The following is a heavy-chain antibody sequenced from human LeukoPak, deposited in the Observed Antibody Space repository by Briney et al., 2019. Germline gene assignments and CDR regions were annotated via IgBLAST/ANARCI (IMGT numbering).Heavy chain of an antibody. Sequence: SETLSLTCAVSGGSISSGGYSWSWIRQPPGKGLEWIGYIYHSGSTYYNPSLKSRVTISVDRSKNQFSLKLSSVTAADTAVYYCARAGEYYYDNSGCYPNDAFDIWGQGTMVTVSS. J-gene: IGHJ3*02. CDR1: GGSISSGGYS. CDR3: ARAGEYYYDNSGCYPNDAFDI. CDR2: IYHSGST. D-gene: IGHD3-22*01. V-gene: IGHV4-30-2*01.